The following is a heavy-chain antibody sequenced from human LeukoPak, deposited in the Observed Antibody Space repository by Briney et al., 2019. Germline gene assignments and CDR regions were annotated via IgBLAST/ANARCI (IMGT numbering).Heavy chain of an antibody. CDR3: SNLTDVDTAMVVDY. V-gene: IGHV3-38-3*01. CDR1: GFTVSSNE. CDR2: ISGGST. J-gene: IGHJ4*02. D-gene: IGHD5-18*01. Sequence: GGSLRLSCAAPGFTVSSNEMSWVRQAPGKGLEWVSSISGGSTYYADSRKGRFTISRDNSKNTLHLQMNSLRAEDTAVSPESNLTDVDTAMVVDYWGQGTLVTVSS.